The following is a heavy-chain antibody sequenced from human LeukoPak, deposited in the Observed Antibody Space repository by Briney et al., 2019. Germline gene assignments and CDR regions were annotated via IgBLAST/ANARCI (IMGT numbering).Heavy chain of an antibody. J-gene: IGHJ4*02. Sequence: GGSLRLSCAASGLTFSSYAMSWVRQAPGKGLEWVSAISGSGGSTYYADSVKGRFTISRDNSKNTLDLQMNSLRAEDTAVYYCAKVAEYYDFWSGYLYFDYWGQGTLVTVSS. D-gene: IGHD3-3*01. CDR1: GLTFSSYA. V-gene: IGHV3-23*01. CDR3: AKVAEYYDFWSGYLYFDY. CDR2: ISGSGGST.